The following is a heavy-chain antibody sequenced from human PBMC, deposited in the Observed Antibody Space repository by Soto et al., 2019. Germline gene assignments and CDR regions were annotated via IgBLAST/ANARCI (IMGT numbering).Heavy chain of an antibody. CDR1: GGSTSNYY. CDR3: ASGGNWFAP. V-gene: IGHV4-59*01. D-gene: IGHD3-16*01. J-gene: IGHJ5*02. Sequence: SETLSLTCNVSGGSTSNYYWTWVRQSPEKGLEWIGYMYYNGNINYNPSLKSRVTISIDTSKNQFSLTLKSVTAADTAVYYCASGGNWFAPWGQGVLVTVSS. CDR2: MYYNGNI.